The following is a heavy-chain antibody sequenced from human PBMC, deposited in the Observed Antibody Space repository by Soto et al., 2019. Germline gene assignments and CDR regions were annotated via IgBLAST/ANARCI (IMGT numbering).Heavy chain of an antibody. J-gene: IGHJ4*02. D-gene: IGHD2-15*01. CDR2: ISSNGGST. CDR1: GFTFSSYA. V-gene: IGHV3-64D*08. CDR3: VKSPEVAATPFDY. Sequence: GGSLRLSCSASGFTFSSYAMHWVRQAPGKGLEYVSAISSNGGSTYYADSVKGRFTISRDNSKNTLYLQMSSLRAEDTAVYYCVKSPEVAATPFDYWGQGTLVTVSS.